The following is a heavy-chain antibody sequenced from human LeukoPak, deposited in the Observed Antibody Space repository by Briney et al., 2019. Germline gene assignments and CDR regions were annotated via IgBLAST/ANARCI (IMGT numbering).Heavy chain of an antibody. CDR3: ARDQGSGRDGYNYRLAY. CDR1: GFTFSSYA. Sequence: GGSLRLSCTVSGFTFSSYAMSWVRQAPGKGLEWVSVISASGGSSFYADSVQGRFTISRDNSKNTLYLQMNSLRAADTAVYYSARDQGSGRDGYNYRLAYWGQGTLVTVSS. V-gene: IGHV3-23*01. CDR2: ISASGGSS. J-gene: IGHJ4*02. D-gene: IGHD5-24*01.